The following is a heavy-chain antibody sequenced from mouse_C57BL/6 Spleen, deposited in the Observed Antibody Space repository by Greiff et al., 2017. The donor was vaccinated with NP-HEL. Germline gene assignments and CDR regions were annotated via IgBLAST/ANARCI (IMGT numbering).Heavy chain of an antibody. CDR3: ARGQLRLGDY. V-gene: IGHV1-69*01. CDR2: IDPSDSYT. D-gene: IGHD3-2*02. J-gene: IGHJ2*01. Sequence: QVHVKQPGAELVMPGASVKLSCKASGYTFTSYWMHWVKQRPGQGLEWIGEIDPSDSYTNYNQKFKGKSTLTVDKSSSTAYMQLSSLTSEDSAVYYCARGQLRLGDYWGQGTTLTVSS. CDR1: GYTFTSYW.